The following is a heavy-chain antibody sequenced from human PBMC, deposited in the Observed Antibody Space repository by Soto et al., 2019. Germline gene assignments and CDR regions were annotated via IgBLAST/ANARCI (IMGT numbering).Heavy chain of an antibody. CDR2: IYYSGST. CDR3: ATQDRDGYNYNYYYYRDV. J-gene: IGHJ6*03. CDR1: GGSVSSGSYY. Sequence: SETLSLTCTVSGGSVSSGSYYWSWIRQPPGKGLEWIGYIYYSGSTNYNPSLKSRVTISVDTSKNQFSLKLSSVTAADTAVYYCATQDRDGYNYNYYYYRDVGGKGTTVTVSS. D-gene: IGHD5-12*01. V-gene: IGHV4-61*01.